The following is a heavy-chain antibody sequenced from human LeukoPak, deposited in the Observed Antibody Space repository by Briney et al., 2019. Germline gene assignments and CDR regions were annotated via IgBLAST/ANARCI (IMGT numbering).Heavy chain of an antibody. CDR3: ARDRTTVTTGYYGMDV. CDR2: INPNTGVT. CDR1: GYTFTGYY. V-gene: IGHV1-2*02. D-gene: IGHD4-17*01. Sequence: ASVKVSCKASGYTFTGYYMHWVRQAPGEGLEWMGWINPNTGVTNYAQKFQGRVTLTRDTSIITAYMELTRLRSDDTAVYYCARDRTTVTTGYYGMDVWGQGTTVTVSS. J-gene: IGHJ6*02.